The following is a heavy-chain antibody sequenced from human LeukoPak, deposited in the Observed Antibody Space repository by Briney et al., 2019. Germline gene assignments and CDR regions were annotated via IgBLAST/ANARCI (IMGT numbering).Heavy chain of an antibody. J-gene: IGHJ3*02. CDR3: ARYGFSSSWQGGWHAFDI. D-gene: IGHD6-13*01. CDR1: GYTLTSYY. Sequence: ASVKVSCKASGYTLTSYYMHWVRQAPGQGLEWMGIINRTVGDTIYAQKFQGRVTMTRDMSTSTVYMELSSLRSDDTAVYYCARYGFSSSWQGGWHAFDIWGQGTMVTVSS. V-gene: IGHV1-46*01. CDR2: INRTVGDT.